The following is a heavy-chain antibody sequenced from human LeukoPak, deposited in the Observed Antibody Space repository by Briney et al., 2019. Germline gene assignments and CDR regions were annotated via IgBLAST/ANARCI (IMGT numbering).Heavy chain of an antibody. V-gene: IGHV3-30*02. J-gene: IGHJ4*02. CDR2: IRYDGSHK. CDR3: AAYSGYDNFDY. D-gene: IGHD5-12*01. Sequence: PGGSLRLSCGASGFTFSAHDMHWVRQAPGKGLEWVTFIRYDGSHKYYVDSVRGRFTISRDNSKNTVSLQMNSLRVEDTAVYYCAAYSGYDNFDYWGQGTLVTVPS. CDR1: GFTFSAHD.